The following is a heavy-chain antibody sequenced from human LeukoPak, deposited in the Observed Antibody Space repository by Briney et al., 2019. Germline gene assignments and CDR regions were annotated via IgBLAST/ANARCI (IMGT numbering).Heavy chain of an antibody. J-gene: IGHJ4*02. CDR1: GYTFTSYG. CDR3: ARVSVYNWNYRYFDY. V-gene: IGHV1-18*01. CDR2: ISAYNGNT. D-gene: IGHD1-7*01. Sequence: ASVKVSCKASGYTFTSYGISWVRQAPGQGLEWMGWISAYNGNTNYAQKLQGRVTMTTDTSTSTAYMELRSLRSDDTAVYYCARVSVYNWNYRYFDYWGQGTLVTVSS.